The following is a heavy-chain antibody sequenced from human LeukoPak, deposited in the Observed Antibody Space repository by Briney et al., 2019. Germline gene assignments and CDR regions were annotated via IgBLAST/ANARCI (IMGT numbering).Heavy chain of an antibody. J-gene: IGHJ4*02. Sequence: QAGGSLRLSCTTSGITFSNSWMSWVLQAPGKGLEWVATIRPDGSEGYYADSVRGRFTISRDNSKNSFYLQMSSLRAEDTAVYYCAKSSLDYDFWSGYYMELDYWGQGTLVTVSS. CDR1: GITFSNSW. CDR3: AKSSLDYDFWSGYYMELDY. D-gene: IGHD3-3*01. V-gene: IGHV3-7*03. CDR2: IRPDGSEG.